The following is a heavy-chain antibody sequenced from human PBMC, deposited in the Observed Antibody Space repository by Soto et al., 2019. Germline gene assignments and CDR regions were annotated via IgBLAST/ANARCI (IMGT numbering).Heavy chain of an antibody. CDR3: ARENGHCTDACNRGAFDI. D-gene: IGHD2-2*01. J-gene: IGHJ3*02. V-gene: IGHV3-21*05. CDR1: GFTFSIYS. Sequence: GGSLRLSCAASGFTFSIYSMNWVRQAPGKGLEWVSFIANGDNHIFYSDSVKGRFTISRDNAKNSVYLQLNSLRADDSAVYYCARENGHCTDACNRGAFDIWGQGTMVTVSS. CDR2: IANGDNHI.